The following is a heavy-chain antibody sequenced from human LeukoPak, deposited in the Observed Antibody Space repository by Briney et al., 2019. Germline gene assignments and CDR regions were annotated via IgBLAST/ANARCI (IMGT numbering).Heavy chain of an antibody. J-gene: IGHJ3*02. Sequence: GGSLRLSCAASGFTFDDYAMHWVRHAPGKGLEWVSGISWNSGSIGYADSVKGRFTISRDNAKNSLYLQMNSLRAEDTALYYCAKLRYSYGPDAFDIWGQGTMVTVSS. V-gene: IGHV3-9*01. CDR3: AKLRYSYGPDAFDI. CDR1: GFTFDDYA. CDR2: ISWNSGSI. D-gene: IGHD5-18*01.